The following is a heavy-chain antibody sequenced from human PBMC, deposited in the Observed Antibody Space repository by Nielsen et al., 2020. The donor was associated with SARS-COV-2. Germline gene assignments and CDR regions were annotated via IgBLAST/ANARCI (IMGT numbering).Heavy chain of an antibody. V-gene: IGHV4-59*01. Sequence: ESLKISCTVSGGSISSYYWSWIRQPPGKGLEWIGYIYYSGSTNYNPSLKSRVTISVDTSKNQFSLKLSSVTAADTAVYYCAREGPPFDLWGRGTLVTVSS. CDR3: AREGPPFDL. J-gene: IGHJ2*01. CDR2: IYYSGST. CDR1: GGSISSYY.